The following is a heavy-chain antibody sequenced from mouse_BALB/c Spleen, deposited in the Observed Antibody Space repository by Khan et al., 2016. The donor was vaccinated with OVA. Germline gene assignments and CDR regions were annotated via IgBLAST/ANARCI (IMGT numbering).Heavy chain of an antibody. D-gene: IGHD1-1*01. J-gene: IGHJ1*01. Sequence: VQLKQSGAELVKPGASVKLSCTASGFNIKDTYMHWVKQRPEQGLEWIGRIDPANGNTKYDPKFQGKATITADTSSNTAYLQLSSLTSEDTAVYYGARRDYGRGFDVWGAGTTVTVSS. CDR2: IDPANGNT. CDR1: GFNIKDTY. CDR3: ARRDYGRGFDV. V-gene: IGHV14-3*02.